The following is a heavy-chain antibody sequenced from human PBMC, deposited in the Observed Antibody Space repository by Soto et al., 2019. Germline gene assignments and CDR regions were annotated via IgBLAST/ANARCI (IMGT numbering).Heavy chain of an antibody. V-gene: IGHV3-53*01. CDR1: GFTVSSSH. D-gene: IGHD3-10*01. J-gene: IGHJ5*02. Sequence: VGSLRLSCTTSGFTVSSSHMTWVRQAPGKGLEWVSVIYSGGSSYYAVSVQGRFTISRDNSKNTVYLQMNSLRGEDTAMYYCARLGPYGSESFSFRYSWLDPWGPGTQVTVSS. CDR2: IYSGGSS. CDR3: ARLGPYGSESFSFRYSWLDP.